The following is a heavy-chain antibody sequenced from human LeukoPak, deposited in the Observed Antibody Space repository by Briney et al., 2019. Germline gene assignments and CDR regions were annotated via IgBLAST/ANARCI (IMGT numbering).Heavy chain of an antibody. V-gene: IGHV4-59*01. CDR3: ARAEKAVTGTLDS. CDR2: MYNRGST. CDR1: GDSISNYY. Sequence: SETLSLTCTVSGDSISNYYWSWIRQSPGKELEWIGYMYNRGSTIYNPSLKSRVTISTDTSKNQFSLRLTSVTAADTAVYYCARAEKAVTGTLDSWGQGTLITVPS. D-gene: IGHD6-19*01. J-gene: IGHJ4*02.